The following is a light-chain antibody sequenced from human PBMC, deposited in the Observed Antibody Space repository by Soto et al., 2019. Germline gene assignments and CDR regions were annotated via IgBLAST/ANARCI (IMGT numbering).Light chain of an antibody. CDR1: QTISTH. V-gene: IGKV1-39*01. CDR2: AAS. J-gene: IGKJ2*01. CDR3: QQSLTIPYT. Sequence: DIQMTQSPSSLSASVRDRVTITCRASQTISTHLNWYQQKPGKAPKLLIYAASTLQSGVPSRFSGSGSGTDFTLTINSLQPDDFATYYCQQSLTIPYTFGQGTKLEIK.